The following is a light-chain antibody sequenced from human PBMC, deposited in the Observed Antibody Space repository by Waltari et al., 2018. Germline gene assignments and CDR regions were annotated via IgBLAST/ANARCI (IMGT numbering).Light chain of an antibody. Sequence: DIMMTQSPDSLAVSLGERATINCKSSQTLLYNSNNKNYLAWYQQKPGQPPQLLVYWASILYSGVPDRFSGSGSGTDFTLTISSLQAEDVAVYYCQQYYTTPYTFGQGTKLEIK. CDR1: QTLLYNSNNKNY. J-gene: IGKJ2*01. CDR2: WAS. CDR3: QQYYTTPYT. V-gene: IGKV4-1*01.